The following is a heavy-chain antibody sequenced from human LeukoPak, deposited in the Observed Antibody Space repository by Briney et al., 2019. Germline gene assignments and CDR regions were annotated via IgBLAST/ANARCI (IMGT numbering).Heavy chain of an antibody. V-gene: IGHV4-30-4*01. CDR2: IYNGVNT. D-gene: IGHD2-8*01. CDR1: GGSISSGDYY. CDR3: ARDRDCTNGVCYPNWFDP. J-gene: IGHJ5*02. Sequence: PSQTLSLTCTASGGSISSGDYYWSWIRQPPGKGLEWIGYIYNGVNTNYNPSLKSRVTISVDTSKNRFSLKLSSVTAADTAVYYCARDRDCTNGVCYPNWFDPWGQGTLVTVSS.